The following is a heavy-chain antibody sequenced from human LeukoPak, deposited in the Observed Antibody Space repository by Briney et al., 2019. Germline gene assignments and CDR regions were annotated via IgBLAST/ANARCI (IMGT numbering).Heavy chain of an antibody. J-gene: IGHJ4*02. V-gene: IGHV3-23*01. D-gene: IGHD3-3*01. CDR3: AKDHYWSIDY. CDR2: VSGSGSST. Sequence: PGGSLRLSCAASGFTFSTYAMNWVRQAPGKGLEWVSAVSGSGSSTYCTDSVKGRFTISIDIAKNTLYLQMNSLRAEDTGVYYCAKDHYWSIDYWGRGTLVTVSS. CDR1: GFTFSTYA.